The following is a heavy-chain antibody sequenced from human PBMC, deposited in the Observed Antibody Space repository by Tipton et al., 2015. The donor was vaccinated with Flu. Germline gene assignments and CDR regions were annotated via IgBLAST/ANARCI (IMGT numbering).Heavy chain of an antibody. Sequence: TLSLTCTVSGGSISSYYWYWIRQPPGKRLEWIGYIFHTGSTNYNPSLKSRVTMLVDTSRNQFSLRLTSVTAADTAVYYCAKGPYSGDWYRFNYWGQGTLVTVSS. CDR3: AKGPYSGDWYRFNY. J-gene: IGHJ4*02. CDR1: GGSISSYY. D-gene: IGHD6-19*01. CDR2: IFHTGST. V-gene: IGHV4-59*12.